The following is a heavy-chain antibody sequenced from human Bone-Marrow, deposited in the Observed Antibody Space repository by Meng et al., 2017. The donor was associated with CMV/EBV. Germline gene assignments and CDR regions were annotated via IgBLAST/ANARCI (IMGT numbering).Heavy chain of an antibody. V-gene: IGHV2-5*02. Sequence: TFSGFSLSPCGVGVGWIRQPPGKALEWLAVIYWDDDKRYSPSLESRLTITKDTFKNQVVLTMTNMDPVDTATYYCAHIAVAGIWLDYWGQGTLVTVSS. J-gene: IGHJ4*02. D-gene: IGHD6-19*01. CDR1: GFSLSPCGVG. CDR2: IYWDDDK. CDR3: AHIAVAGIWLDY.